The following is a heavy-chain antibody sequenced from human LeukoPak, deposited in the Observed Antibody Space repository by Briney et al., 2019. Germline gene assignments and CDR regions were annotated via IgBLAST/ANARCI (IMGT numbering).Heavy chain of an antibody. V-gene: IGHV4-34*01. J-gene: IGHJ4*02. CDR3: ARGPDYYGSGSYLGY. CDR2: INHSGST. D-gene: IGHD3-10*01. CDR1: GGSFCGYY. Sequence: PSETLSLTCAVYGGSFCGYYWSWIRQPPGKGLEWIGEINHSGSTNYNPSLKSRVTISVDTSKNQFSLKLSSVTAADTAVYYCARGPDYYGSGSYLGYWGQGTLVTVSS.